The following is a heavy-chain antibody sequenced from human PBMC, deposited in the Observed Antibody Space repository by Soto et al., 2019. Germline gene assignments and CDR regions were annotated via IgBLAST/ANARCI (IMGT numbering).Heavy chain of an antibody. J-gene: IGHJ4*02. V-gene: IGHV3-23*01. CDR3: AKFWPSGETETTVSLDY. CDR1: GFIFSSYA. D-gene: IGHD4-4*01. Sequence: PGGSLRLSCAASGFIFSSYAMSWVRQAPGKGLEWVSAISTSGDNTYYSESVKGRLAISRDNSKNTLHLQMNSLRAEDTAVYYCAKFWPSGETETTVSLDYWGQGALVTVSS. CDR2: ISTSGDNT.